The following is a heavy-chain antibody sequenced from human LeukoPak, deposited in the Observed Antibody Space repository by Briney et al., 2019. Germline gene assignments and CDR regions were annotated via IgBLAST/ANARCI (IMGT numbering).Heavy chain of an antibody. D-gene: IGHD2-2*01. Sequence: SETLSLTCTVSGGSTSNNYYFWGWIRQPPGKGLEWIGSIYYSGTTYYNPSLKSRVIISVDTSQNQLSLKLSSVTAADTALYFCARHLKPRDIVVVPAYYFDYWGQGTLVTVSS. J-gene: IGHJ4*02. CDR3: ARHLKPRDIVVVPAYYFDY. CDR2: IYYSGTT. V-gene: IGHV4-39*01. CDR1: GGSTSNNYYF.